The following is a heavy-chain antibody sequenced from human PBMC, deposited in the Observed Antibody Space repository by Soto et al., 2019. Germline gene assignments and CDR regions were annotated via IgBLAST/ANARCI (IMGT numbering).Heavy chain of an antibody. CDR1: GGSISSSSYY. V-gene: IGHV4-39*01. J-gene: IGHJ5*02. CDR3: ASGAATFGGDWFDP. Sequence: PSETLSLTCTVSGGSISSSSYYWGWIRQPPGKGLEWIGSIFYSGNTYFNPSLKSRVTISGDTSKNQLSLRLSSVTAADTAVYYCASGAATFGGDWFDPWGQGTLVTVS. D-gene: IGHD2-15*01. CDR2: IFYSGNT.